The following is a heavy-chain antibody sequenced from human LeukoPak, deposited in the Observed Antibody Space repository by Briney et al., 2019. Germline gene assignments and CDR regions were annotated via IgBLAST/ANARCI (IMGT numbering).Heavy chain of an antibody. Sequence: SSETLSLTCTVSGDSISSYYWSWIRQPPGKRLEWVGESNDSGGTNYNPSLKSRVTISADKSKNQVSLKLTSVTAADTAVYYCARLSVIVGAALEYYYYYMDVWGQGTTVTVSS. CDR2: SNDSGGT. D-gene: IGHD1-26*01. J-gene: IGHJ6*03. V-gene: IGHV4-34*01. CDR1: GDSISSYY. CDR3: ARLSVIVGAALEYYYYYMDV.